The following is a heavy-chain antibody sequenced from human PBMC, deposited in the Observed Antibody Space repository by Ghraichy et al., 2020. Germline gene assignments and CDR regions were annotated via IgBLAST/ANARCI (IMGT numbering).Heavy chain of an antibody. CDR1: GYTFTTHW. CDR2: IYPGDSNP. Sequence: GESLNISCQGSGYTFTTHWIAWVRQMPGKGLEWMGTIYPGDSNPRFSPSFQGQVTISADKSISTAYLQWSSLKASDTAMYYCARLSVSGSYFVPFDYWGQGTLVTVSS. V-gene: IGHV5-51*01. D-gene: IGHD3-10*01. J-gene: IGHJ4*02. CDR3: ARLSVSGSYFVPFDY.